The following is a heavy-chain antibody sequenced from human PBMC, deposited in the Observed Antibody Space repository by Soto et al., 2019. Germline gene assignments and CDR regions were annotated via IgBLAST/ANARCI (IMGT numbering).Heavy chain of an antibody. CDR3: ARDPGYSYGNT. CDR2: IYYTGLS. J-gene: IGHJ5*02. Sequence: SETLSLTCTVSGGSISSYYWSWIRQPPGKGLEWIGYIYYTGLSNSNPSLNSRVTMSVDTSKNQFSLKLSSVTAADTAVYYCARDPGYSYGNTWGQGTLVTVSS. V-gene: IGHV4-59*01. CDR1: GGSISSYY. D-gene: IGHD5-18*01.